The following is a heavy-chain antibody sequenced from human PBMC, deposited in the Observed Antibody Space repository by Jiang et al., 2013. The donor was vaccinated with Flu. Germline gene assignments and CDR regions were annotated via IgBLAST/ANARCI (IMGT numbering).Heavy chain of an antibody. CDR2: SIKSGRT. V-gene: IGHV4-61*01. CDR1: GGSVSSGSYY. Sequence: GLVKPSETLSLTCTVSGGSVSSGSYYWSWIRQPPGRDWSGLGISIKSGRTNYNPSLKSRVTMSVDTSKNQFSLKLSSVTAADTAVYYCARGDSSGWHYFDYWGQGTLVTVSS. J-gene: IGHJ4*02. CDR3: ARGDSSGWHYFDY. D-gene: IGHD6-19*01.